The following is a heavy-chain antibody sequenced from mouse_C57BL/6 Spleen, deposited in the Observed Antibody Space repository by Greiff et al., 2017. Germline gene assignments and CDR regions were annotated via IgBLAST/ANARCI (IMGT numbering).Heavy chain of an antibody. CDR3: ARGGDDYDDGDFDY. J-gene: IGHJ2*01. CDR2: IYPGSGST. V-gene: IGHV1-55*01. Sequence: VQLQQPGAELVKPGASVKMSCKASGYTFTSYWITWVKQRPGQGLEWIGDIYPGSGSTNYNEKFKSKATLTVDTSSSTAYMQLSSLTSEDSAVYYCARGGDDYDDGDFDYWGQGTTLTVSS. CDR1: GYTFTSYW. D-gene: IGHD2-4*01.